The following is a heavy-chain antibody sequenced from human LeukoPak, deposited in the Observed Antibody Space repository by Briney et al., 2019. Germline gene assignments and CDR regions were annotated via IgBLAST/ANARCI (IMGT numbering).Heavy chain of an antibody. D-gene: IGHD6-13*01. CDR1: GGSINGFY. V-gene: IGHV4-59*08. J-gene: IGHJ5*02. CDR2: IYYSGST. CDR3: AGLHLAAAEEFDP. Sequence: SETLSLTCTVSGGSINGFYWSWIRQPPGKGLEWIGYIYYSGSTNYNPSLRSRVTISVDRSKNQFSLKMNSATAADTAMYYCAGLHLAAAEEFDPWGQGTLVTVSS.